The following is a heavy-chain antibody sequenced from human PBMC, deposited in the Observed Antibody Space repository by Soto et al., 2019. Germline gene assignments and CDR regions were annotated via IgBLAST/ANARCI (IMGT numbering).Heavy chain of an antibody. J-gene: IGHJ3*02. D-gene: IGHD5-12*01. CDR3: ASFRGGKVATTRYDAFDI. CDR1: GYTFTSYY. V-gene: IGHV1-46*03. CDR2: INPSGGST. Sequence: QVQLVQSGAEVKKPGASVKVSCKASGYTFTSYYMHWVRQAPGQGLEWMGIINPSGGSTSYAQKFQGRVTMTRDTSTSTVYMELSSLRSEDTAVYYCASFRGGKVATTRYDAFDIWGQGTMVTVSS.